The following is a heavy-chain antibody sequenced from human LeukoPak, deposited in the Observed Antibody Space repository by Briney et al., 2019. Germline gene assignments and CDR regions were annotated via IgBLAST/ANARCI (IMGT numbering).Heavy chain of an antibody. J-gene: IGHJ4*02. CDR2: IYYSGST. D-gene: IGHD3-22*01. CDR1: GGSISSYY. Sequence: SETLSLTCTVSGGSISSYYWSWIRQPPGRGLEWIGYIYYSGSTNYNPSLKSRVTISVDTSKNQFSLKLSSVTAADTAVYYCARMDSSGYYYLFDYWGQGTLVTVSS. CDR3: ARMDSSGYYYLFDY. V-gene: IGHV4-59*08.